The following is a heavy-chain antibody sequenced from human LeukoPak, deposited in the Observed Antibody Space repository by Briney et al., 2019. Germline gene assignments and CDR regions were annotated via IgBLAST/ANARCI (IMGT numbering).Heavy chain of an antibody. CDR1: GFTFSNSA. J-gene: IGHJ4*02. D-gene: IGHD2-15*01. CDR3: AKSVVAATLCGFDY. CDR2: ITDNSGRT. Sequence: PGGSLRLSCAASGFTFSNSAMTWVRQAPGRGLEWVSAITDNSGRTFYAGSVKGRFTISRDNSKNTLYLEMNSLRAEDTAIYYCAKSVVAATLCGFDYWGQGTLVTVSS. V-gene: IGHV3-23*01.